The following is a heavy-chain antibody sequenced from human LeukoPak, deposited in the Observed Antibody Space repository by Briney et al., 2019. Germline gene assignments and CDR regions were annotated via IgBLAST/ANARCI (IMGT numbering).Heavy chain of an antibody. Sequence: GGSLRLSCAASGFTFSSYEMNWVRQAPGKGLEWVSYISSSGSTIYYADSVKGRFTISRDNAKNSLYLQMNSHRAVDTAVYYCARLQWFGGYYSDESGQGTLVTVSS. CDR3: ARLQWFGGYYSDE. D-gene: IGHD3-10*01. CDR2: ISSSGSTI. J-gene: IGHJ4*02. CDR1: GFTFSSYE. V-gene: IGHV3-48*03.